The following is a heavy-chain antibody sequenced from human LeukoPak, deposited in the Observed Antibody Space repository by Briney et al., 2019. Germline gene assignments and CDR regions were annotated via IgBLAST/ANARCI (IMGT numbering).Heavy chain of an antibody. CDR1: GGSISSGDYY. D-gene: IGHD3-10*01. V-gene: IGHV4-30-4*01. Sequence: PSETLSLTCTVSGGSISSGDYYWSWIRQPPGKGLEWIGYIYYSGSTYYNPSLKSRVTISVDTSKNQFSLKLSSVTAADTAVYYCARLQAVRGPPSYYMDVWGKGTTVTVSS. J-gene: IGHJ6*03. CDR3: ARLQAVRGPPSYYMDV. CDR2: IYYSGST.